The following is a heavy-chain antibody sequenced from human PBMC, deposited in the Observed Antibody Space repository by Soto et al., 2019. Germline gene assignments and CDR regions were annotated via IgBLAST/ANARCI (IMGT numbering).Heavy chain of an antibody. CDR3: AREYPVHSAYFDY. CDR1: GASISRYY. D-gene: IGHD1-26*01. CDR2: MYYSGNA. V-gene: IGHV4-59*01. Sequence: PSETLSLTCTVSGASISRYYWSWIRQSPGKGLEWIGYMYYSGNANYNPSLRSRITISVDTSKNQFSLNLNSVTAADTAVYYCAREYPVHSAYFDYWGRG. J-gene: IGHJ4*02.